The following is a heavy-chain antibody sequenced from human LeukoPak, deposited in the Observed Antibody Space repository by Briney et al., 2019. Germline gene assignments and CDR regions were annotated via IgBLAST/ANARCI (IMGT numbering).Heavy chain of an antibody. CDR1: GFTFSNAW. CDR2: IKSKTDGGTT. CDR3: TTDLDWGIYYYYMDV. Sequence: GGSLRLSCAASGFTFSNAWMSWVRQAPGKGLEWVGRIKSKTDGGTTDYAAPVKGRFTISRDDSKNTLYLQMNSLKTEDTAVYYCTTDLDWGIYYYYMDVWGKGTTVTVSS. V-gene: IGHV3-15*01. D-gene: IGHD7-27*01. J-gene: IGHJ6*03.